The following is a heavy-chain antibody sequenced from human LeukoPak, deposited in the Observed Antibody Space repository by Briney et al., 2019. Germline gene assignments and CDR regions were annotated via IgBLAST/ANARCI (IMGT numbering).Heavy chain of an antibody. D-gene: IGHD6-19*01. CDR3: ARHGAGNNYYYYMDV. V-gene: IGHV4-39*01. Sequence: SETLSLTCTVSGGSISSSSYYWGWIRQPPGKGLEWIGSIYYSGSIYYNPSLKSRVTISVDTSKNQFSLKLSSVTAADTAVYYCARHGAGNNYYYYMDVWGKGTTVTVSS. CDR2: IYYSGSI. CDR1: GGSISSSSYY. J-gene: IGHJ6*03.